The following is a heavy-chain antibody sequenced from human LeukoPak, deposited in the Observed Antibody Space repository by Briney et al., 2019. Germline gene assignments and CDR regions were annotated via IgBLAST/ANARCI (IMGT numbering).Heavy chain of an antibody. V-gene: IGHV4-39*01. Sequence: PSETLSLACTVSGGSISSSSYYWGWIRQPPGKGLEWIGSIYYSGSTYYNPSLKSRVTISVDTSKNQFSLKLSSVTAADTAVYYCARQIKAAASPWGQGTLVTVSS. CDR1: GGSISSSSYY. J-gene: IGHJ5*02. CDR3: ARQIKAAASP. CDR2: IYYSGST. D-gene: IGHD6-13*01.